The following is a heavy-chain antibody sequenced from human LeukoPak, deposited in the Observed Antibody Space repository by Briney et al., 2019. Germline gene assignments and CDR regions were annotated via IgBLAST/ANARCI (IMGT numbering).Heavy chain of an antibody. J-gene: IGHJ4*02. CDR2: IYHSGTT. CDR3: ARQRSGIVDY. Sequence: PSETLSLTCSASGGSISSNNYYWGWIRQPPGKGLEWLGSIYHSGTTYYNPSLKSRVTISVDTSKNQFSLKLSSVTAADTAVYYCARQRSGIVDYWGQGTLVTVSS. CDR1: GGSISSNNYY. V-gene: IGHV4-39*01. D-gene: IGHD1-26*01.